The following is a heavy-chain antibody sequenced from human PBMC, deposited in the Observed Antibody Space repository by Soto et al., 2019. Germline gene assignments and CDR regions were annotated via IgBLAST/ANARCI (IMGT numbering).Heavy chain of an antibody. D-gene: IGHD3-16*02. J-gene: IGHJ4*02. CDR1: SGSFSGYY. CDR2: ISHSGST. V-gene: IGHV4-34*01. CDR3: ARGYVRSRRYLPLLDY. Sequence: QVQLQQWGAGLLKPSETLSLRCVVNSGSFSGYYWTWIRQTPGKGLEWIGEISHSGSTNYNPSLMSRVTKSADTSKKQLSLRLSSVAAADTAPYFCARGYVRSRRYLPLLDYWGQGTLVTVSS.